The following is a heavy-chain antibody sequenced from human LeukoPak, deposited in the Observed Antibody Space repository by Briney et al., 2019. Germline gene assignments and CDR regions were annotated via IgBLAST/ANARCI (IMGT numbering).Heavy chain of an antibody. D-gene: IGHD6-19*01. V-gene: IGHV4-39*01. CDR2: IYYSGST. J-gene: IGHJ4*02. CDR1: GGSISSSSYY. Sequence: SETLSLTCTVSGGSISSSSYYWGWIRQPPGKGLEWIGRIYYSGSTYYNPSLKSRVTISVDTSKNQFSLKLSSVTAADTAVYYCARHYGSGWYEYWGQGTLVTVSS. CDR3: ARHYGSGWYEY.